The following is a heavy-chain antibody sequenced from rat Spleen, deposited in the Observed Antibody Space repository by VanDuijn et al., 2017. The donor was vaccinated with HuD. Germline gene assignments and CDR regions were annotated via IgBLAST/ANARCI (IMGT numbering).Heavy chain of an antibody. CDR2: ITTTGGST. CDR1: GFTFHNYW. V-gene: IGHV5-31*01. D-gene: IGHD1-4*01. Sequence: EVQLVESGGGLVQPGRSLKLSCVASGFTFHNYWMTWIRQAPGKGLEWISSITTTGGSTYYSGSVKGRFTISRDNAKNTLYLQMNSLRSEDTATFYCARHPGVTPYWCFDLWGPGTMVTVSS. CDR3: ARHPGVTPYWCFDL. J-gene: IGHJ1*01.